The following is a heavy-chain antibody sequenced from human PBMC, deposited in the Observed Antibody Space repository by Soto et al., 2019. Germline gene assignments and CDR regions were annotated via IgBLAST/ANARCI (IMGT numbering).Heavy chain of an antibody. CDR1: GGSISSSSYY. Sequence: PXGTLSLTCTVSGGSISSSSYYGGWIRQPPGKGLEWIGSIYYSGSTYYNPSLKSRVTISVDTSKNQFSLKLSSVTAADTAVYYCARHLKAMYGMDVWGQGTTVTVSS. V-gene: IGHV4-39*01. CDR2: IYYSGST. J-gene: IGHJ6*02. CDR3: ARHLKAMYGMDV. D-gene: IGHD5-18*01.